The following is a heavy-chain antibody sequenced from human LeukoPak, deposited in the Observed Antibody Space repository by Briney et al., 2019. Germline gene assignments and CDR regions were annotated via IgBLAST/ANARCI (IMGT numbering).Heavy chain of an antibody. J-gene: IGHJ6*03. D-gene: IGHD4-17*01. CDR3: AKDPTVTTLGYMDV. V-gene: IGHV3-30*02. CDR1: GFTFSTYG. CDR2: IQYDGSNE. Sequence: PGGSLRPSCAASGFTFSTYGMHWVRQAPGKGLEWVAYIQYDGSNEQYADSVKGRFTISRDNSKNTLYLQMNSLRAEDTAVYYCAKDPTVTTLGYMDVWGKGTTVTVSS.